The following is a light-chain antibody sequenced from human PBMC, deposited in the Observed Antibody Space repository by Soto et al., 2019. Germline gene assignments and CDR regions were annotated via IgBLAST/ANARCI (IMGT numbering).Light chain of an antibody. J-gene: IGKJ2*01. V-gene: IGKV1-8*01. CDR1: QGISSY. CDR3: QQYYSYLYT. Sequence: AIRMTQSPSSLSASTGDRVTITCRASQGISSYLAWYQQKPGKAPKLLIYAASTLQSGVPSRFSGSGSGTDFTLTISCLQSEDFATYYCQQYYSYLYTFGQGTKPEIK. CDR2: AAS.